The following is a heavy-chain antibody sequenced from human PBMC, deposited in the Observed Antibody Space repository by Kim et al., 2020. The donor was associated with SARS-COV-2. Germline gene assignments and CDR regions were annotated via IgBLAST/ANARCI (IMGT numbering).Heavy chain of an antibody. CDR1: GGSFSGYY. V-gene: IGHV4-34*01. J-gene: IGHJ4*02. Sequence: SETLSLTCAVYGGSFSGYYWSWIRQPPGKGLEWIGEINHSGSTNYNPSLKSRVTISVDTSKNQFSLKLSSVTAADTAVYYCARGGGIIAAAARGPLIFDYWGQGTLVTVSS. D-gene: IGHD6-13*01. CDR2: INHSGST. CDR3: ARGGGIIAAAARGPLIFDY.